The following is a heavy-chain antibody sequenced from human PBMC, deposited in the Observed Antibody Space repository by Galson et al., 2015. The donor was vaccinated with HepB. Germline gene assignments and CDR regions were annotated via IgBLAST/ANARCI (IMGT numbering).Heavy chain of an antibody. J-gene: IGHJ4*02. CDR1: GYSFTSYW. V-gene: IGHV5-51*01. Sequence: QSGAEVKKPGESLKISCKGSGYSFTSYWIGWVRQMPGKGLEWMGIIYPGDSDTRYSPSFQGQVTISADKSISTAYLQWSSLKASDTAMYYCARSLNAEYYDSSGYFYFDYWGQGTLVTVSS. CDR3: ARSLNAEYYDSSGYFYFDY. D-gene: IGHD3-22*01. CDR2: IYPGDSDT.